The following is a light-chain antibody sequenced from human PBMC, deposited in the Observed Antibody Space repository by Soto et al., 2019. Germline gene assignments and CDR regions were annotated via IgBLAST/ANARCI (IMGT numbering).Light chain of an antibody. J-gene: IGKJ5*01. V-gene: IGKV3-20*01. CDR2: GAS. CDR3: QQYVTSAIT. CDR1: QSVSSR. Sequence: EIVLTLSPGTLSLSQGERATLSCRASQSVSSRLAWYQQKPGQAPRLLISGASSRATGIPDRFSGSGSGTDFTLTISRLEPEDFALYYCQQYVTSAITFGQGTRLEIK.